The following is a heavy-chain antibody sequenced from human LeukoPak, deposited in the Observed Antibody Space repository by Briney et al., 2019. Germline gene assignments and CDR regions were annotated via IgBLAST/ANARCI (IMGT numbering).Heavy chain of an antibody. V-gene: IGHV1-18*01. J-gene: IGHJ4*02. CDR2: ISAYNGNT. Sequence: ASVKVSYKASGYTFTSYGISWVRQAPGQGLEWMGWISAYNGNTNYAQELQGRVTMTTDTSTSTAYMELRSLRSDDTAVYYCARDRNRYYFDYWGQGTLVTVSS. D-gene: IGHD1-14*01. CDR1: GYTFTSYG. CDR3: ARDRNRYYFDY.